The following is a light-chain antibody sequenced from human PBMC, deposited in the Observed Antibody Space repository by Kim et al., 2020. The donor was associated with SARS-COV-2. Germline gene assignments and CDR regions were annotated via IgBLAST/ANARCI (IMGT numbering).Light chain of an antibody. J-gene: IGLJ1*01. CDR1: SLRSYY. Sequence: SSALTQDPAVSVALGQTVRITCQGDSLRSYYASWYQQKPGQAPVLVIYGKNNRPSGIPDRFSGSSSGNTASLTITGAQAEDEADYYCNSRDSSGNHHYVFGTGTRSPS. V-gene: IGLV3-19*01. CDR3: NSRDSSGNHHYV. CDR2: GKN.